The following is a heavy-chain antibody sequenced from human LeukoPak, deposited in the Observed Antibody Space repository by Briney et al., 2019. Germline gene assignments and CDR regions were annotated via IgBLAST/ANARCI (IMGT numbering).Heavy chain of an antibody. CDR3: AKDTRSSWYVCGMDV. V-gene: IGHV3-9*01. D-gene: IGHD6-13*01. Sequence: GGSLRLSCAASGFTFDDYAMHWVRQAPGKGLEWVSGISWNSGSIGHADSVKGRFTISRDNAKNSLYLQMNSLRAEDTALYYCAKDTRSSWYVCGMDVWGQGTTVTVSS. CDR1: GFTFDDYA. J-gene: IGHJ6*02. CDR2: ISWNSGSI.